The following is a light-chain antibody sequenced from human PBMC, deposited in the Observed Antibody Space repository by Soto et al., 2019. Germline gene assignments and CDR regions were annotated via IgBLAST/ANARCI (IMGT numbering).Light chain of an antibody. V-gene: IGKV3-15*01. CDR3: QQYTRWWR. CDR2: GAS. J-gene: IGKJ1*01. CDR1: HGVGSN. Sequence: EIVMTQSPAPLSVPPGEGVTLSCRASHGVGSNFAWYQQKPGQSPRLLLYGASTRATGVPARCSGSGSGTEFTLTISGLQSEDFAVYYCQQYTRWWRFGQGTKVEVK.